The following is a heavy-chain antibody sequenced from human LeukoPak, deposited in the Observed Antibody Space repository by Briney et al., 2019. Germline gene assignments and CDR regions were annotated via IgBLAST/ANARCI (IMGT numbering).Heavy chain of an antibody. J-gene: IGHJ4*02. V-gene: IGHV3-7*03. D-gene: IGHD2-2*01. CDR2: IKQDGSEK. Sequence: PGGSLRLSCAASGFTFSTYWMSWVRQAPGKGLEWVANIKQDGSEKYYMDAMKGRFTISRDNAKSSLYLQMNSLRAEDTAVYYCAIHIMGYQLLVFDYWGQGTLVTVSS. CDR1: GFTFSTYW. CDR3: AIHIMGYQLLVFDY.